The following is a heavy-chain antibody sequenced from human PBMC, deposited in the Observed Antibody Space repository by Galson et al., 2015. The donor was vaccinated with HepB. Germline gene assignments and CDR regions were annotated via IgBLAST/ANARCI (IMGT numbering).Heavy chain of an antibody. CDR3: AHHSDGEYYDYVWGSYRPPYYFDY. V-gene: IGHV2-5*02. J-gene: IGHJ4*02. CDR1: GFSLSTSGVG. D-gene: IGHD3-16*02. CDR2: IYWDDDK. Sequence: PALVKPTQTLTLTCTFSGFSLSTSGVGVGWIRQPPGKALEWLALIYWDDDKRYSPSLKSRLTITKDTSKNQVVLTMTNMDPVDTATYYCAHHSDGEYYDYVWGSYRPPYYFDYWGQGTLVTVSS.